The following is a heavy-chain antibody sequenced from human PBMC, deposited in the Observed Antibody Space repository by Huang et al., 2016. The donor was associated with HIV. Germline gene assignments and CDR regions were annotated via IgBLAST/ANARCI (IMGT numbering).Heavy chain of an antibody. D-gene: IGHD2-2*01. CDR2: IYTRWST. CDR3: ARWRSTSLTGLDY. Sequence: QVQLQESGPGLVKPSQTLSLLCTVSGVSITSGSYFWSWIRQPAGKGLEWIGHIYTRWSTDYNPALKSRVTISVDTSKNQFSLRLKSVTAADTALYYCARWRSTSLTGLDYWGQGTLVTVSS. V-gene: IGHV4-61*09. J-gene: IGHJ4*02. CDR1: GVSITSGSYF.